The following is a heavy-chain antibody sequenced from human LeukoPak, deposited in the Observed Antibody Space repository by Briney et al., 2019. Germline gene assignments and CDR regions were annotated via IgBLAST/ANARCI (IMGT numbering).Heavy chain of an antibody. D-gene: IGHD3-22*01. CDR3: AGSTPYDSIGPDSDY. V-gene: IGHV3-53*01. Sequence: GGSLRLSCAASGFTFSSNYMSWVRQAPGKGLEGVSVIYSGGSTYYADSVRGRCTISRDNSKNTLYLQMNSLRAEDTAVYYCAGSTPYDSIGPDSDYWGQGTLVTVSS. J-gene: IGHJ4*02. CDR1: GFTFSSNY. CDR2: IYSGGST.